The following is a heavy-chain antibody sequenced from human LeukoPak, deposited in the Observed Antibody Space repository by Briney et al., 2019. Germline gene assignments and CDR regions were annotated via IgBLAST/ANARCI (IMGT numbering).Heavy chain of an antibody. CDR1: GFTVSSNY. Sequence: PGGSLRLSCAASGFTVSSNYMSWVRQAPGKGLEWVSLINWAGATTYSADSVKGRFTISRDNSKNSLYLQMNSLRTEDTALHYCAKDMGMTTITGGFDFWGQGTLVTVSS. CDR3: AKDMGMTTITGGFDF. D-gene: IGHD4-11*01. J-gene: IGHJ4*02. V-gene: IGHV3-43*01. CDR2: INWAGATT.